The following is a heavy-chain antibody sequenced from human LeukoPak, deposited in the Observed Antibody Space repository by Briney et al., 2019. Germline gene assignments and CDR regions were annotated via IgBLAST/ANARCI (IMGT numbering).Heavy chain of an antibody. J-gene: IGHJ4*02. CDR1: GFTFSSYW. CDR3: ARVGTMVRGVIRGFDY. D-gene: IGHD3-10*01. V-gene: IGHV3-7*01. Sequence: PGGSLRLSCAASGFTFSSYWMSWVRQAPGKGLEWVANIKQDGSEKYYVDSVKGRFTISRDNAKNSLYLQMNSLRAEDTAVYYCARVGTMVRGVIRGFDYWGQGTLDTVSS. CDR2: IKQDGSEK.